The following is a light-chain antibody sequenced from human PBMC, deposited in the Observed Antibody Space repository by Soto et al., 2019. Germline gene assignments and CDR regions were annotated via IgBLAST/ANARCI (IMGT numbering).Light chain of an antibody. CDR1: QSVSGH. CDR2: GAS. V-gene: IGKV3-15*01. Sequence: EIVMTQSPATLSVSPGERVTLSCRASQSVSGHLAWYQQKPGQAPRLIISGASTRATGIPARFSGSGSGTEFTLTISSLQSEDFAVYYCHQYHYWWTFGQGTKEEIK. J-gene: IGKJ1*01. CDR3: HQYHYWWT.